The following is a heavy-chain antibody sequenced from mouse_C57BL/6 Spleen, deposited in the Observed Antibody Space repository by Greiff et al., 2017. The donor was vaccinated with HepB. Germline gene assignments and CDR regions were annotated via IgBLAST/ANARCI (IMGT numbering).Heavy chain of an antibody. J-gene: IGHJ1*03. CDR3: ARSGLYWYFDV. Sequence: VQLQQSGPELVKPGASVKISCKASGYAFSSSWMNWVKQRPGKGLEWIGRIYPGDGDTNYNGKFKGKATLTADKSSSTAYMQLSSLTSEDSAVYFCARSGLYWYFDVWGTGTTVTVSS. CDR2: IYPGDGDT. V-gene: IGHV1-82*01. CDR1: GYAFSSSW.